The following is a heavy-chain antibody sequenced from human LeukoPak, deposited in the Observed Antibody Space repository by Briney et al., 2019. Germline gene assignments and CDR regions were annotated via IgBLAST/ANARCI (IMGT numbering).Heavy chain of an antibody. J-gene: IGHJ4*02. V-gene: IGHV3-23*01. D-gene: IGHD6-13*01. Sequence: GGSLRLSCAASGFTFSSYAMSWVRQAPGKGLEWVSAISGSGGSTYYADSVKGGFSISRDNSKNTLYLQMNSLRAEDTAVYYCAKDHDSSSWDIDYWGQGTLVTVSS. CDR1: GFTFSSYA. CDR3: AKDHDSSSWDIDY. CDR2: ISGSGGST.